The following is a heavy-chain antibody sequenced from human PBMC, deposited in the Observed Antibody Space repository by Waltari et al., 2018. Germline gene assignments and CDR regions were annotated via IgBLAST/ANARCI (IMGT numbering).Heavy chain of an antibody. V-gene: IGHV4-39*02. CDR1: GGSIRSPVYY. J-gene: IGHJ2*01. D-gene: IGHD1-1*01. Sequence: QLQLQESGPGLGKPSETLSLPCSVTGGSIRSPVYYWGWLRQPPGKGLEWIGTLFYSGSTYHNPSLKSRVALSVETSKNRFSLRLSSLTVADTAVYFCARSRYNWNDETWFFDLWGRGTLVTVSS. CDR3: ARSRYNWNDETWFFDL. CDR2: LFYSGST.